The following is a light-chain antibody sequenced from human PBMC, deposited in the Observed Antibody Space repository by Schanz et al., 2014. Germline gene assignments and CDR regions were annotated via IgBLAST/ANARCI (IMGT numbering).Light chain of an antibody. Sequence: QSALIQPASVSGSPGQSITISCTGTSSDVASYKLVSWYQQHPGKAPKLMIYDVSNRPSGVSNRFSGSKSGNTASLTISGLPDEDEADYYCSSYTSSSTRVFGGGTQLTVL. V-gene: IGLV2-14*02. J-gene: IGLJ3*02. CDR2: DVS. CDR1: SSDVASYKL. CDR3: SSYTSSSTRV.